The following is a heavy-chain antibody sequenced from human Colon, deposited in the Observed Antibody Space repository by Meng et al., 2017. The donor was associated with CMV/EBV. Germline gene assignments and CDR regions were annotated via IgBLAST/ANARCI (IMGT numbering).Heavy chain of an antibody. Sequence: ASVKVSCKASRYTLTGYYMHWVRQAPGQGLEWMGWINANSGGTNYAQKFQGRVTMTRDTSISTAYMELSRLRSDDTAVYYCVGGDGIVVVIATNAFDIWGQGTMVTVSS. CDR3: VGGDGIVVVIATNAFDI. J-gene: IGHJ3*02. D-gene: IGHD2-21*01. CDR1: RYTLTGYY. V-gene: IGHV1-2*02. CDR2: INANSGGT.